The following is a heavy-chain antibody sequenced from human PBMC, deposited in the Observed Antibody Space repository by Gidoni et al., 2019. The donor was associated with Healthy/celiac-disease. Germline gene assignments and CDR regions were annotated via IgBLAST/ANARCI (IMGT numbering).Heavy chain of an antibody. CDR2: IRSKANSYAT. V-gene: IGHV3-73*02. CDR1: GFTFSGSA. Sequence: EVQLVESGGGLVQPGGSLKLSCAASGFTFSGSAMHWVRQASGKGLGWVGRIRSKANSYATAYAASVKGRFTIFRDDSKNTAYLQMNSLKTEDTAVYYCTRLGYYDSSGTNSWGQGTLVTVSS. CDR3: TRLGYYDSSGTNS. D-gene: IGHD3-22*01. J-gene: IGHJ4*02.